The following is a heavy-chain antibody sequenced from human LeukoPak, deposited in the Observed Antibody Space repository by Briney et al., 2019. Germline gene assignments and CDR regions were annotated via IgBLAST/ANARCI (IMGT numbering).Heavy chain of an antibody. Sequence: ASVKVSCKVSGYTLTELSMHWVRQAPGKGLEWTGGFDPEDGETIYAQKFQGRVTMTEDTSTDTAYMELSSLRSEDTAVYYCATDTPDYYGMDVWGQGTTVTVSS. CDR3: ATDTPDYYGMDV. J-gene: IGHJ6*02. V-gene: IGHV1-24*01. CDR1: GYTLTELS. CDR2: FDPEDGET.